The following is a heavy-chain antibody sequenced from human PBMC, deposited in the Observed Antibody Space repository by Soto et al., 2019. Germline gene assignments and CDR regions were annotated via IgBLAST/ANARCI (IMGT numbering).Heavy chain of an antibody. CDR3: ARTADIAAAGTHWFDP. Sequence: QVQLQQWGAGLLKPSETLSLTCAVYGGSFSGYYWSWIRQPPGKGLEWIGEINHSGSTNYNPSLKSRVTISVDTSKYQFSLKLSSVTAADTAVYYCARTADIAAAGTHWFDPWGQGTLVTVSS. D-gene: IGHD6-13*01. V-gene: IGHV4-34*01. CDR1: GGSFSGYY. CDR2: INHSGST. J-gene: IGHJ5*02.